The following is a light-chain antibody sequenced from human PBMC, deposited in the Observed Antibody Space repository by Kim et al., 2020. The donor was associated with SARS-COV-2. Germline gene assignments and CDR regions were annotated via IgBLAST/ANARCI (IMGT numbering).Light chain of an antibody. CDR3: NSRDSSGNHLV. V-gene: IGLV3-19*01. CDR2: GKN. CDR1: SLRSYY. Sequence: ALGQTVRITSQEHSLRSYYASWYQQKPGQAPVLVIYGKNNRPSGIPDRFSGSSSGNTASLTITGAQAEDEADYYCNSRDSSGNHLVFGGGTKLTVL. J-gene: IGLJ3*02.